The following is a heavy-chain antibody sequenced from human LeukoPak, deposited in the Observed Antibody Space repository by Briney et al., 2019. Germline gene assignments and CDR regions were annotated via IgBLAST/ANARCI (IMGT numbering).Heavy chain of an antibody. CDR1: GFIVSSYS. D-gene: IGHD1-26*01. V-gene: IGHV3-64*01. CDR2: ISANGRNT. Sequence: PGGSLRLSCAASGFIVSSYSMHWVRQAPGKGLEFVSAISANGRNTYYASSVKGRFTISRDNSKNTLYLQMGSLRAEDLAVYYRARVGLGSGLDYWGQGTLVTVSS. CDR3: ARVGLGSGLDY. J-gene: IGHJ4*02.